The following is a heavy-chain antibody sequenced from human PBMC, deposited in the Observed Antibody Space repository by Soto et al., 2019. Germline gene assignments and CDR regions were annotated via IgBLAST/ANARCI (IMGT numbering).Heavy chain of an antibody. J-gene: IGHJ4*02. CDR2: ISAYNGNT. CDR1: GYTFTSYG. CDR3: ARWVGCSGGSCYNDFDY. V-gene: IGHV1-18*04. Sequence: GASVKVSCKGSGYTFTSYGISWVRQVPGQGLEWMGWISAYNGNTNYAQKLQGRVTMTTDTSTSTAYMELRSLRSDDTAVYYCARWVGCSGGSCYNDFDYWGQGTLVTV. D-gene: IGHD2-15*01.